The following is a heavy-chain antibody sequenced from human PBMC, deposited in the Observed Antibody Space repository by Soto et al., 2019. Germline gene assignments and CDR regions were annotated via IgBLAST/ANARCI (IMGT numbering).Heavy chain of an antibody. V-gene: IGHV1-69*02. CDR2: IIPNLGIA. D-gene: IGHD3-10*01. CDR1: GGTFSSYT. Sequence: QVQLVQSGAEVKKPGSSVKVSCKASGGTFSSYTISWVRQAPGQGLEWMGRIIPNLGIANYAQKFQGRVTITADKSTSTAYMDLSSLRSEDTAVYYCAGLGWEGSFDYWGQGTLVTVSS. CDR3: AGLGWEGSFDY. J-gene: IGHJ4*02.